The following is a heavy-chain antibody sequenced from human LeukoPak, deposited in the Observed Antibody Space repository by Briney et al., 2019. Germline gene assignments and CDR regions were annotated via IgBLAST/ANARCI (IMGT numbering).Heavy chain of an antibody. CDR3: ARPSLWFGELTGAFDI. V-gene: IGHV4-38-2*01. J-gene: IGHJ3*02. CDR1: GYSISSGYY. CDR2: IYHSGST. Sequence: SETLSLTCAVSGYSISSGYYWGWIRQPPGKGLEWIGSIYHSGSTYYNPSLKSRVTISVDTSKNQFSLKLSSVTAAGTAVYYCARPSLWFGELTGAFDIWGQGTMVTVSS. D-gene: IGHD3-10*01.